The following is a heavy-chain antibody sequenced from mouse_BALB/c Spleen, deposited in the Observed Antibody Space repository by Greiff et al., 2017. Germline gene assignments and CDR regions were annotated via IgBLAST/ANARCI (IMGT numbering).Heavy chain of an antibody. Sequence: EVKLVESGGGLVKPGGSLKLSCAASGFTFSSYAMSWVRQTPEKRLEWVATISSGGSYTYYPDSVKGRFTISRDNAKNTLYLQMSSLRSEDTAMYYCARERYGSLGWYFDVWGAGTTVTVSS. J-gene: IGHJ1*01. CDR3: ARERYGSLGWYFDV. D-gene: IGHD1-1*01. CDR1: GFTFSSYA. CDR2: ISSGGSYT. V-gene: IGHV5-9-3*01.